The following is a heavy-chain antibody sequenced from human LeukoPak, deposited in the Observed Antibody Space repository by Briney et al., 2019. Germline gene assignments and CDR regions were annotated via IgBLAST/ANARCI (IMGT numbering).Heavy chain of an antibody. CDR3: ANSRYGGYPFDY. J-gene: IGHJ4*02. CDR2: ISYDGSNK. CDR1: GFTFSSYA. D-gene: IGHD5-12*01. V-gene: IGHV3-30*04. Sequence: GGSLRLSCAASGFTFSSYAMHWVRQAPGKGLEWVAVISYDGSNKYYADSVKGRFTISRDNSKNTLYLQMNSLRAEDTAVYYCANSRYGGYPFDYWGQGTLVTVSS.